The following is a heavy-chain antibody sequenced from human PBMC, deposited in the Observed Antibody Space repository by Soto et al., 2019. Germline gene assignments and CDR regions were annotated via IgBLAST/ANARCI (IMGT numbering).Heavy chain of an antibody. V-gene: IGHV1-8*01. J-gene: IGHJ5*02. CDR3: ARGPHLRFLEWLSDNWFDP. Sequence: ASVKVSCKASGYTFTSHDINWVRQATGQGLEWMGWMNPNSGNTGYAQKFQGRVTMTRNTSISTAYMELSSLRSEDTAVYYCARGPHLRFLEWLSDNWFDPWGQGTLVTVSS. CDR1: GYTFTSHD. D-gene: IGHD3-3*01. CDR2: MNPNSGNT.